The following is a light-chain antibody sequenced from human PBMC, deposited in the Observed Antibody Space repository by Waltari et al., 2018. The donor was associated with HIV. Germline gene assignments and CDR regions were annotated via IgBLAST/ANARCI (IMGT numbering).Light chain of an antibody. CDR3: QSYDKFLSAWI. Sequence: VLTQPPSVSGAPGQRVHISCAGSASHIGADYRVHWYLLFPGSAPKLLIFANTFRPSGVPDRFSGSRSGTSASLAISGLQTEDEADYFCQSYDKFLSAWIFGGGTRVTVL. CDR1: ASHIGADYR. J-gene: IGLJ2*01. V-gene: IGLV1-40*01. CDR2: ANT.